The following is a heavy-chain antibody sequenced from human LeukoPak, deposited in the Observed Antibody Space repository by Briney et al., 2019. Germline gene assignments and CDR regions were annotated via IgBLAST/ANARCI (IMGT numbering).Heavy chain of an antibody. Sequence: PGGSLRLSCAASGFTFRSYGMHWVRQAPGKGLEWVAVISYDGSNKNYADSVKSRFTISRDNSKNTLFLHMNSLRAEDTAVYYCAKQDYYGGGFDYWGQGTLVTVSS. D-gene: IGHD4-23*01. V-gene: IGHV3-30*18. J-gene: IGHJ4*02. CDR2: ISYDGSNK. CDR1: GFTFRSYG. CDR3: AKQDYYGGGFDY.